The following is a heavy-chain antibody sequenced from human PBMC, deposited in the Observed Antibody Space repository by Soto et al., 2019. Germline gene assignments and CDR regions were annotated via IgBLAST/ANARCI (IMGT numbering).Heavy chain of an antibody. J-gene: IGHJ6*02. D-gene: IGHD4-17*01. Sequence: EVQLVESGGGLVKPGGSLRLSCAASGFTFSSYSMNWVRQAPGKRLEWVSSISSSSSYIYYADSVKGRFTISRDNAKNSLYLQMHSLRAEDTAVYYCARHYGDYVDYYYGMDVWGQGTTVTVSS. CDR2: ISSSSSYI. CDR3: ARHYGDYVDYYYGMDV. CDR1: GFTFSSYS. V-gene: IGHV3-21*01.